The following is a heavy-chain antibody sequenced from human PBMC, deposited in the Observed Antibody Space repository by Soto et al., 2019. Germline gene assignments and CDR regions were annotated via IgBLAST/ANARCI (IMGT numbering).Heavy chain of an antibody. CDR1: GYTFTSYG. CDR3: ANIFWSGYYSSDAFDI. V-gene: IGHV1-18*01. J-gene: IGHJ3*02. Sequence: GASVKVSCKASGYTFTSYGISWVRQAPGQGLEWMGWISAYNGNTNYAPKLQGRVTMTTDTSTSTAYMELNSLRAEDTAVYYCANIFWSGYYSSDAFDIWGQGTMVTVSS. CDR2: ISAYNGNT. D-gene: IGHD3-3*01.